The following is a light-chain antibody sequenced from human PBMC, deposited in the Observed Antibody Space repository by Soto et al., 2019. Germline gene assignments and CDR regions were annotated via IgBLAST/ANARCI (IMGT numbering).Light chain of an antibody. CDR3: QKYNSAPLT. Sequence: DVQMTQSPSSLSAFVGDRVTITCRASQGIAPYLAWFQQKPGKVPKLLIYATSTLQSGVPSRLSGSGSGTDFTLTINSLQPEDDGTYYCQKYNSAPLTFVGGTKVEIK. CDR2: ATS. J-gene: IGKJ4*01. CDR1: QGIAPY. V-gene: IGKV1-27*01.